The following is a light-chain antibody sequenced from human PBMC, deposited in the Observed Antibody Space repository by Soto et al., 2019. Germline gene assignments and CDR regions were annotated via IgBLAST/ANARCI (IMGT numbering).Light chain of an antibody. CDR3: GTWDSSLSAVV. CDR2: DNN. CDR1: SSNIGNNY. V-gene: IGLV1-51*01. Sequence: QSVLTQPPSVSAAPGQKVTISCSGSSSNIGNNYVSWYQQLPGTAPKLLIYDNNKRPSGIPDRFSGSKSGTSATLGITGLPTGDEADYYCGTWDSSLSAVVFGGGPKLTVL. J-gene: IGLJ2*01.